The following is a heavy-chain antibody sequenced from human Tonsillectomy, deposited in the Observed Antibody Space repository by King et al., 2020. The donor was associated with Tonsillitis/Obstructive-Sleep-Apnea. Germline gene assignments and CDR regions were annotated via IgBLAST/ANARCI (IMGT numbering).Heavy chain of an antibody. CDR2: INPNSGGT. CDR3: ARDLNGDYDSSVGFDY. D-gene: IGHD3-22*01. J-gene: IGHJ4*02. Sequence: QLVQSGAEVKKPGASVKVSCKASGYTFTGYYMHWVRQAPGQGLEWMGRINPNSGGTNYAQKFQGRVTMTRDTSISTAYMELSRLRSDDTAVYYCARDLNGDYDSSVGFDYWGQGTLVTVSS. CDR1: GYTFTGYY. V-gene: IGHV1-2*06.